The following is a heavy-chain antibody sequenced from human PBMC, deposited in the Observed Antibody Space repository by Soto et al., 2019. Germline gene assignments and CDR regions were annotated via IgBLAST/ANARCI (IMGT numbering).Heavy chain of an antibody. CDR3: AKYRRTEAEGFTLDY. Sequence: PSETLSLTCTVSGDSINNYYWSWIRQPPGERLEGIGYIYYTGSSTYNPSLERRVTMSVDTSQNQFSLQLSSVNAADTAVYYCAKYRRTEAEGFTLDYWGRGTLVTVSS. CDR2: IYYTGSS. V-gene: IGHV4-59*01. J-gene: IGHJ4*02. D-gene: IGHD6-13*01. CDR1: GDSINNYY.